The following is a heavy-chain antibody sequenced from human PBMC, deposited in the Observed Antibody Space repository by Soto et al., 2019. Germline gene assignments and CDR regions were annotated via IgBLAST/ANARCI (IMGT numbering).Heavy chain of an antibody. D-gene: IGHD1-20*01. CDR1: GYTFTSYA. CDR2: INAGNGNT. CDR3: AKWKVRYPNWFYP. V-gene: IGHV1-3*01. J-gene: IGHJ5*02. Sequence: ASVKVSCKASGYTFTSYAMHWVRQAPGQRLEWMGWINAGNGNTKYSQKFQGRVTITRDTSASTAYMELSSLRSEDTAVYYCAKWKVRYPNWFYPCGQGTLVTVSS.